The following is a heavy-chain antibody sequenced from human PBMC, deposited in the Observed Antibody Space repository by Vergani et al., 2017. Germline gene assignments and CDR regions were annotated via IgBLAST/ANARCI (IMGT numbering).Heavy chain of an antibody. J-gene: IGHJ5*02. Sequence: QLQLQESGPGLVKPSETLSLTCTVSGGSISSSSYYWGWIRQPPGKGLEWIGSIYYSGSTYYNPSLKSRVTISVDTSKNQFSLKLSSVTAADTAVYYCAISWGYSSSWYKDVREYNWFDPWGQGTLVTVSS. CDR1: GGSISSSSYY. D-gene: IGHD6-13*01. V-gene: IGHV4-39*01. CDR2: IYYSGST. CDR3: AISWGYSSSWYKDVREYNWFDP.